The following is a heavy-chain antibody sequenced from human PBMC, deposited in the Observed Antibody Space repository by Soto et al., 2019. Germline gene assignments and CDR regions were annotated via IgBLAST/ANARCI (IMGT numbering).Heavy chain of an antibody. J-gene: IGHJ4*02. Sequence: SETLSLTCTVSGGSISSSSYYWGWIRQPPGKGLEWIGSIYYSGSTYYNPSLKSRFTISVDTSKNQFSLKLSSVTAADTAVYYCASFKAVATQTDYWGQGTLVTVSS. CDR1: GGSISSSSYY. CDR2: IYYSGST. V-gene: IGHV4-39*01. D-gene: IGHD5-12*01. CDR3: ASFKAVATQTDY.